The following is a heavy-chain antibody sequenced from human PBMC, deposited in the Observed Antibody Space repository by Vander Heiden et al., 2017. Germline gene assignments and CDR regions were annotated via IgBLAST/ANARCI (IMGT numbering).Heavy chain of an antibody. V-gene: IGHV3-23*01. D-gene: IGHD2-8*02. J-gene: IGHJ4*02. Sequence: EVQLLESGGGLVQPGGSLRLSCAASGFPFRNFAMNWVRQAPGKGLEWVSTISGSSDVTHYADSVKGRFTVSRDNSKNTLYLQMNSLRAGDTAIYYCANKLGYCSGGDCAVDYWGQGTLVTVSS. CDR3: ANKLGYCSGGDCAVDY. CDR1: GFPFRNFA. CDR2: ISGSSDVT.